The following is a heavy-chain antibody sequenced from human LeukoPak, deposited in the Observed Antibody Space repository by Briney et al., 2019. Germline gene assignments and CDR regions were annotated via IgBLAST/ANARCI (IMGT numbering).Heavy chain of an antibody. D-gene: IGHD2-21*02. CDR1: GDSVSRYSAA. V-gene: IGHV6-1*01. CDR3: ARGAPEGDYYFDL. CDR2: TYYKSKWSN. Sequence: SQTLSLTCAISGDSVSRYSAAWNWIRQFPSRGLEWLGRTYYKSKWSNNYAVSVKSRITINPDTSKNQFSLLLNSVTPEDTAVYYCARGAPEGDYYFDLWGQGTLVTVSS. J-gene: IGHJ4*02.